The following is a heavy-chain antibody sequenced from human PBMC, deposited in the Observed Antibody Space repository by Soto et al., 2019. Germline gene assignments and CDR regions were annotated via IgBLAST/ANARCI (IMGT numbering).Heavy chain of an antibody. CDR2: INHSGST. V-gene: IGHV4-34*01. D-gene: IGHD5-12*01. J-gene: IGHJ4*02. CDR3: ARGGVAWWLRGALGY. Sequence: PSETLSLTCAVYGGSFSGYYWSWIRQPPGKGLEWIGEINHSGSTNYNPSLKSRVTISVDTSKNQFSLKLSSVTAADTAVYYCARGGVAWWLRGALGYWGQGTLVTVSS. CDR1: GGSFSGYY.